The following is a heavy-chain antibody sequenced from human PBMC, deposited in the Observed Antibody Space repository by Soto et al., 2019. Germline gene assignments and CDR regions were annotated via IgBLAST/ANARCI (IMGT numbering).Heavy chain of an antibody. Sequence: PGGSLRLSCGASGFTFSSYAMHWVRQAPGKGLEWVAVISYDGSNKYYADSVKGRFTISRDNSKNTLYLQMNSLRAEDTAVYYCAREIEQQLVVPESNWFDPWGQGTLVTVSS. V-gene: IGHV3-30-3*01. D-gene: IGHD6-13*01. J-gene: IGHJ5*02. CDR1: GFTFSSYA. CDR2: ISYDGSNK. CDR3: AREIEQQLVVPESNWFDP.